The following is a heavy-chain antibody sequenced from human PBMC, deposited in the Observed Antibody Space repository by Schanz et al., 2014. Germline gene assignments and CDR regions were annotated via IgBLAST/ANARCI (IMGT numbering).Heavy chain of an antibody. D-gene: IGHD2-15*01. Sequence: QVQLQQWGAGLVKPSQTLSLTCNVSGDSMSSGGYYWNWIRQHPGKGLEWIGYIYDSGNTYYNPSLKSRVTMSIDTSENQFSLNLRSVTGADTAVYYCARLVGPSFYYGMDVWGQGTTVTVSS. CDR1: GDSMSSGGYY. CDR3: ARLVGPSFYYGMDV. J-gene: IGHJ6*02. V-gene: IGHV4-31*03. CDR2: IYDSGNT.